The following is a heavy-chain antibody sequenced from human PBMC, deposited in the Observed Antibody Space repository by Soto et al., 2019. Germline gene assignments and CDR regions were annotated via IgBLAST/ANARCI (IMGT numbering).Heavy chain of an antibody. CDR2: ISGSGGST. CDR1: GFTFSSYA. J-gene: IGHJ1*01. CDR3: AKEGRAAAAGSGGYFQH. D-gene: IGHD6-13*01. Sequence: GGSLRLSCAASGFTFSSYAMGWVRQAPGKGLEWVSAISGSGGSTYYADSAKGRFTISRDNSKNTLYLQMNSLRAEDTAVYYCAKEGRAAAAGSGGYFQHWGQGTLVTVSS. V-gene: IGHV3-23*01.